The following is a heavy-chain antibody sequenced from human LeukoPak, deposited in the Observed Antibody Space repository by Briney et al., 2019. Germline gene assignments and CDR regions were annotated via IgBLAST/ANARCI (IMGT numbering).Heavy chain of an antibody. CDR2: ISGSAHKI. D-gene: IGHD5-18*01. V-gene: IGHV3-23*01. CDR3: AGRPTGYSSGYIH. CDR1: GITFSNYA. J-gene: IGHJ4*02. Sequence: GGSLRLSCVASGITFSNYAVSWVRQAPEKGLDWVSVISGSAHKIRHADSVKGRFTISRDNSENIVYLQMNNLRVEDTAVYYCAGRPTGYSSGYIHWGQGTLVTVSS.